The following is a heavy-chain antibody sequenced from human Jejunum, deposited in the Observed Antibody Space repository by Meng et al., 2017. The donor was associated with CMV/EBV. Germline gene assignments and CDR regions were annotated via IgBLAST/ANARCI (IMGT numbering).Heavy chain of an antibody. CDR1: GFTFSSSE. Sequence: SGFTFSSSEMNWVRQPPGKGLEWVSYISGSGSTIYYTNSVKGRFTISRDNSKNSLYLQMNGLRSEDTGTYYCARDLIAMIRGGMDSWGQGTLVTVSS. CDR2: ISGSGSTI. D-gene: IGHD3-10*01. CDR3: ARDLIAMIRGGMDS. J-gene: IGHJ5*01. V-gene: IGHV3-48*03.